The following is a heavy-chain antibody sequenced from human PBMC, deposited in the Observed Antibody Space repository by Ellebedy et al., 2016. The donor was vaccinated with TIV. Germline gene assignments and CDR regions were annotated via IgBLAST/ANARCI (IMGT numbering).Heavy chain of an antibody. J-gene: IGHJ6*02. Sequence: GESLKISCAASGFTFRTHAMAWVRQAPGRGLENVSVFSASTGNTYYADSVQGRFTISRDNSKGTLYLQMSSLRPEDTAVYYCAKKKSPNGGMDVWGQGTTVTVSS. CDR1: GFTFRTHA. D-gene: IGHD2-8*01. CDR2: FSASTGNT. CDR3: AKKKSPNGGMDV. V-gene: IGHV3-23*01.